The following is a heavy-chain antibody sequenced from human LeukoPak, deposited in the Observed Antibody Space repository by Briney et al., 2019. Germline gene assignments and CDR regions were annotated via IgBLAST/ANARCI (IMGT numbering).Heavy chain of an antibody. D-gene: IGHD3-9*01. CDR1: GFTFSSDA. CDR2: ISGSGGST. Sequence: PGGSLRLSCAASGFTFSSDAMSWVRQAPGKGLEWVSAISGSGGSTYYADSAKGRFTISRDNSKNTLYLQMNSLRAEDTAVYYCAKDPTWTYYDILTGDYWGQGTLVTVSS. CDR3: AKDPTWTYYDILTGDY. V-gene: IGHV3-23*01. J-gene: IGHJ4*02.